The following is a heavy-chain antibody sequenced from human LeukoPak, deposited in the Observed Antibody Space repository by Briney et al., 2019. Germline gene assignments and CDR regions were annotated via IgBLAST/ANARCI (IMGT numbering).Heavy chain of an antibody. D-gene: IGHD6-13*01. V-gene: IGHV4-4*07. CDR2: IYTSGST. CDR3: ARCPGDYIAAAGEGPWFDP. Sequence: PSETLSLTCTVSGGSISSYYWSWIRQPAGKGLEWIGRIYTSGSTNYNPSLKSRVTMSVDTSKNQFSLRLTSVTAADTAVYYCARCPGDYIAAAGEGPWFDPWGQGTLVTVSS. J-gene: IGHJ5*02. CDR1: GGSISSYY.